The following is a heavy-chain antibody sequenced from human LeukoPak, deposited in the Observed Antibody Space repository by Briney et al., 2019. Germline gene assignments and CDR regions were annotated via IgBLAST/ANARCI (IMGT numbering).Heavy chain of an antibody. V-gene: IGHV4-34*01. CDR2: INHSGST. J-gene: IGHJ5*02. CDR3: ARESRGRYCSSTSCFSYWFDP. D-gene: IGHD2-2*01. CDR1: GGSFSGYY. Sequence: KPSETLSLTCAVYGGSFSGYYWSWIRQPPGKGLEWIGEINHSGSTNYNPSLKSRVTISVDTSKNQFSLKLSSVTAADTAVYYCARESRGRYCSSTSCFSYWFDPWGQGTLVTVSS.